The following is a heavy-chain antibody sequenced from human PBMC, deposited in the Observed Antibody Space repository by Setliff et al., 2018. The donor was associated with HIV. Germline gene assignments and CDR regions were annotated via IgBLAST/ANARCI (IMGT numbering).Heavy chain of an antibody. CDR3: ARRGRHAAPGITYYLDY. V-gene: IGHV1-18*01. CDR2: ISVFNGNT. D-gene: IGHD6-13*01. Sequence: ASVKVSCKASGYTFSSYGISWVRLAPGQGLEWVGWISVFNGNTDYAEKFEGRVTMTTDTSTNTAYMELRSLRSDDTAVYYCARRGRHAAPGITYYLDYWGQGTLVTVSS. J-gene: IGHJ4*02. CDR1: GYTFSSYG.